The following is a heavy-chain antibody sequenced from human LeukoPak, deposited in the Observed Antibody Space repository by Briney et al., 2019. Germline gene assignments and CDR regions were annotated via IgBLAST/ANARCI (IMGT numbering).Heavy chain of an antibody. CDR2: TYYRSKWYN. J-gene: IGHJ6*02. Sequence: SQTLSLTCAISGDSFSSNSAAWNWIRQSPSRGLEWLGRTYYRSKWYNDYAVSVKSRITINPDTSKNQFSLQLNSVTPEDTAVYYCARVVSMVRGVGYGMDVWGQGTTVTVSS. CDR1: GDSFSSNSAA. V-gene: IGHV6-1*01. CDR3: ARVVSMVRGVGYGMDV. D-gene: IGHD3-10*01.